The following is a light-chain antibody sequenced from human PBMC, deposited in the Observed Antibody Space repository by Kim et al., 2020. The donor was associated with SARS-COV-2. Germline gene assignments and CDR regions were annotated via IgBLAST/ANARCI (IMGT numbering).Light chain of an antibody. CDR2: EDS. J-gene: IGLJ2*01. V-gene: IGLV6-57*03. Sequence: KTVTILSPRSSSDIANSYVQWYQQRPGSAPTIVIYEDSRRPSGVPDRFSGSFDSSANSASLTISGLRTEDEADYYCQSYDSSNYLVFGGGTQLTVL. CDR3: QSYDSSNYLV. CDR1: SSDIANSY.